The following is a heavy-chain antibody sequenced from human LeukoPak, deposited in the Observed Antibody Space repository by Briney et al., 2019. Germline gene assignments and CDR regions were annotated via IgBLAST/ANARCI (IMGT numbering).Heavy chain of an antibody. J-gene: IGHJ5*02. Sequence: SETLSLTCTVSGGSISSYYWSWIRQPPGKGLEGIAYIYSSGSTNYNPSLKSRVIISVDTSKNQFSLKVSSVTAADTAVYYCARDRHGSGSAHSFDPWGQGILVTVSS. D-gene: IGHD3-10*01. CDR2: IYSSGST. V-gene: IGHV4-59*01. CDR3: ARDRHGSGSAHSFDP. CDR1: GGSISSYY.